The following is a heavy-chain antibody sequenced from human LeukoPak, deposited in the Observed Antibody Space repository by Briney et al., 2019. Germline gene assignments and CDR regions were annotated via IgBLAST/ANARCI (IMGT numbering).Heavy chain of an antibody. CDR3: ARDRRYSGWHPFDP. J-gene: IGHJ5*02. CDR2: ISYDGSNK. Sequence: GRSLRLCCAASGFTFSSYAMHWVRQATGKGLEWVAVISYDGSNKYYADSVKGRFTISRDNSKNTLYLQMNSLRAEDTAVYYCARDRRYSGWHPFDPWGQGTLVTVSP. V-gene: IGHV3-30-3*01. D-gene: IGHD6-19*01. CDR1: GFTFSSYA.